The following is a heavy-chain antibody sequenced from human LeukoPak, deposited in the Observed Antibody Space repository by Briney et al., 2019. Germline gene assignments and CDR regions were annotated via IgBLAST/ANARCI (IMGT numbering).Heavy chain of an antibody. CDR3: ARVSGYSGTWYVDY. V-gene: IGHV3-33*01. Sequence: GRSLRLSCAASGFTFSYYAMHWVRQGPGNGLEWVAVIWRDGNNKYYADSVKGRFTTSRDNSKNTLYLQMNSLRADDTAVYYCARVSGYSGTWYVDYWGQGTLVTVSS. CDR2: IWRDGNNK. J-gene: IGHJ4*02. D-gene: IGHD6-13*01. CDR1: GFTFSYYA.